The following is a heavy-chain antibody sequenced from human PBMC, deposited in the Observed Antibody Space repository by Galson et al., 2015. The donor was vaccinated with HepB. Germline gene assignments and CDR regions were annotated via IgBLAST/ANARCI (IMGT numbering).Heavy chain of an antibody. Sequence: SLRLSCAASGFIFSTYTMNWVRQAPGKGLEWVSCMSSSSSFIYYADSVKGRFTISRDNAKNSLYLQMNSLRAEDTAVYYCARDLPDYGYDFWGQGTLVTVSS. CDR1: GFIFSTYT. CDR3: ARDLPDYGYDF. J-gene: IGHJ4*02. V-gene: IGHV3-21*01. D-gene: IGHD4-17*01. CDR2: MSSSSSFI.